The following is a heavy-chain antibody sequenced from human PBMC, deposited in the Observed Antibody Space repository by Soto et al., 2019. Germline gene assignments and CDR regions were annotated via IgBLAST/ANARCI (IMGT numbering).Heavy chain of an antibody. V-gene: IGHV3-74*01. Sequence: EVQLVESGGGLVQPGGSLRLSCVASGFTFSSYWMHWVRQAPGKGLVWVSSISNDGSSTYADPVKGRFTISRDNAKNTLYMQRNSLRAEETAVYYCARLPNKSPQNWGQGTLVIVSP. CDR1: GFTFSSYW. J-gene: IGHJ1*01. CDR3: ARLPNKSPQN. CDR2: ISNDGSST.